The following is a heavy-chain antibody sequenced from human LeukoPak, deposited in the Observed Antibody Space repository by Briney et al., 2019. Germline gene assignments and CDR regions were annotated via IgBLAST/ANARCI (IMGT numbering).Heavy chain of an antibody. Sequence: SETLSLTCTVSGGSINSRSYSWGWIRQAPGKGLQWIGNIFYSGTTYYNPSLKSRVTISVDTSKNQFSLKLSSVTAADTAVYYCARDSTFGGVIRFFDPWGQGTLVTVSS. J-gene: IGHJ5*02. CDR2: IFYSGTT. CDR1: GGSINSRSYS. CDR3: ARDSTFGGVIRFFDP. D-gene: IGHD3-16*02. V-gene: IGHV4-39*07.